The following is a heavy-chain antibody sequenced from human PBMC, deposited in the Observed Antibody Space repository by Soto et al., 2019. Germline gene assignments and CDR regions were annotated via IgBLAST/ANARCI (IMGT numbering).Heavy chain of an antibody. CDR3: AREITNDFWSGPGGNWFDP. V-gene: IGHV4-61*01. CDR2: IYYSGST. J-gene: IGHJ5*02. Sequence: KPSETLSLTCTVSCGSVSSGSYYWSWIRQPPGKGLEWIGYIYYSGSTNYNPSLKSRVTISVDTSKNQFSLKLSSVTAADTAVYYCAREITNDFWSGPGGNWFDPWGQGTLVTVSS. D-gene: IGHD3-3*01. CDR1: CGSVSSGSYY.